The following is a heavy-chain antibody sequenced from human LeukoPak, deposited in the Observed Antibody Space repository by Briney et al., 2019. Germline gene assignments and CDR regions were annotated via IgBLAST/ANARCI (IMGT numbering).Heavy chain of an antibody. CDR1: GGSISSYY. D-gene: IGHD6-13*01. V-gene: IGHV4-59*01. CDR2: IYYSGST. CDR3: ASTIAALPSHQNWFDP. Sequence: SETLSLTCTVSGGSISSYYWSWIRQPPGKGLEWIGYIYYSGSTNYNPSLKSRVTISVDTSKNQFSLKLSSVTAADTAVYYWASTIAALPSHQNWFDPWGQGTLVTVSS. J-gene: IGHJ5*02.